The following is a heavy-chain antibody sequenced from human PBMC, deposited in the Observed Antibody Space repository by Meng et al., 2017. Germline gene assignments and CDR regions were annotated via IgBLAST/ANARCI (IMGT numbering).Heavy chain of an antibody. V-gene: IGHV1-69*02. CDR1: GGTFSSYT. Sequence: QVHLAPSGAEVQKPGSSVKVSCKASGGTFSSYTISWVRQAPGQGLEWMGRIIPILGIANYAQKFQGRVTITADKSTSTAYMELSSLRSEDTAVYYCARAGSSWFNVDYWGQGTLVTVSS. D-gene: IGHD6-13*01. CDR3: ARAGSSWFNVDY. CDR2: IIPILGIA. J-gene: IGHJ4*02.